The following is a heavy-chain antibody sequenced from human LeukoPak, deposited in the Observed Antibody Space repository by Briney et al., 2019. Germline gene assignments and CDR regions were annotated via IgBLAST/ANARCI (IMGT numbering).Heavy chain of an antibody. J-gene: IGHJ4*02. Sequence: GGSLRLSCAASGFTFGAYSMNWVRQAPGKGLEWVSSISSSSSFIYYADSVKGRFTISRDYAKNSLYLQMNSLRAEDTALYYCARDPGTYDSCGYYYFDYWGQGTLVTVSS. CDR2: ISSSSSFI. D-gene: IGHD3-22*01. V-gene: IGHV3-21*01. CDR3: ARDPGTYDSCGYYYFDY. CDR1: GFTFGAYS.